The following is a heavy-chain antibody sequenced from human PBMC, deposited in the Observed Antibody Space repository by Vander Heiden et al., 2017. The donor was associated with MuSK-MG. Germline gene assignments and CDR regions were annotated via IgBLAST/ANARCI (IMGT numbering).Heavy chain of an antibody. CDR3: AKNSGWFNS. CDR2: ISGDGADT. V-gene: IGHV3-23*01. J-gene: IGHJ5*01. CDR1: GFNVRGTD. Sequence: EVQLLDSGGGLVQPGGSLRLACAASGFNVRGTDMTWVRQAPGRGLEWVSFISGDGADTHYADSVKGRFTISRDNSKNTFYLQMNSLRADDTAVYYCAKNSGWFNSWGQGTLVTVSS. D-gene: IGHD6-19*01.